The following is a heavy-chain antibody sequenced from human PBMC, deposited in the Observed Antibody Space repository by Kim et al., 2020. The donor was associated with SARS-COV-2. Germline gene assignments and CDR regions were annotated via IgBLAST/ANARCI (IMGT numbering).Heavy chain of an antibody. Sequence: YADSVKGRFTISRDNSKNTLYLQMNSLRAEDTAVYYCAKQTRPRDAFDIWGQGTMVTVSS. J-gene: IGHJ3*02. V-gene: IGHV3-23*03. D-gene: IGHD6-6*01. CDR3: AKQTRPRDAFDI.